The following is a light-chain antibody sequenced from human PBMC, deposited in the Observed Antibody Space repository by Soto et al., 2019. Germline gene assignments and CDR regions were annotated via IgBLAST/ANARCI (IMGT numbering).Light chain of an antibody. Sequence: EIVMTQSPATLSVSPGERATLSCRAGQSISNNLAWYQQKPGQAPRLLVYAVSSRPTGIPARLSGSGSGTEFTLTINSLQSEDFAVYYCQQYNNWPHMWTFGQGTKVDIK. CDR2: AVS. CDR3: QQYNNWPHMWT. CDR1: QSISNN. V-gene: IGKV3-15*01. J-gene: IGKJ1*01.